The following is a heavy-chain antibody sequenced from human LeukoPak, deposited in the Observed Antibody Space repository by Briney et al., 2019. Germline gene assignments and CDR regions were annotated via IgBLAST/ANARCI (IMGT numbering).Heavy chain of an antibody. CDR3: ARVGASSGAFDI. D-gene: IGHD1-26*01. V-gene: IGHV3-72*01. CDR1: GFTFSSYG. J-gene: IGHJ3*02. Sequence: GGSLRLSCAASGFTFSSYGMHWVRQAPGKGLEWVGRTRNKANSYTTEYAASVKGRFTISRDDSKNSLYLQMNSLKTEDTAVYYCARVGASSGAFDIWGQGTMVTVSS. CDR2: TRNKANSYTT.